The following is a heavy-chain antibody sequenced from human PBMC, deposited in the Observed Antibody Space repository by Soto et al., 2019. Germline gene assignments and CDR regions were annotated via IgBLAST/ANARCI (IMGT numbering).Heavy chain of an antibody. CDR1: GYSFTDYH. V-gene: IGHV1-2*04. D-gene: IGHD2-8*01. Sequence: DSVKVSCKASGYSFTDYHIHWVRQAPGQGLEWLGRINPKSGGTSTAQKFQGWVTMTTDTSISTASMELTRLTSDDTAIYYCARGDSIDCFNGVGSFLYNRDMDVCGKGTTVTVSS. CDR3: ARGDSIDCFNGVGSFLYNRDMDV. J-gene: IGHJ6*04. CDR2: INPKSGGT.